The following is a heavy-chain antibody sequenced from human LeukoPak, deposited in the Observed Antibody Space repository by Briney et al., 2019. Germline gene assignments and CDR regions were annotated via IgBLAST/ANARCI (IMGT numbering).Heavy chain of an antibody. CDR3: AKDLRYCSGGSCYSVDS. D-gene: IGHD2-15*01. CDR2: ISSSGSTI. CDR1: GFTFSSYE. Sequence: GGSLRLSCAASGFTFSSYEMNWVRQAPGKGLEWVSYISSSGSTIYYADSVKGRFTISRDNAKNSLYLQMNSLRAEDTAVYYCAKDLRYCSGGSCYSVDSWGQGTLVTVSS. J-gene: IGHJ4*02. V-gene: IGHV3-48*03.